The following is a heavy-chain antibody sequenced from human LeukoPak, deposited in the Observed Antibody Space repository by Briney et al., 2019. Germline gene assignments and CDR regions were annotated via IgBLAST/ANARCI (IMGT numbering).Heavy chain of an antibody. D-gene: IGHD3-22*01. V-gene: IGHV3-23*01. CDR2: ISGSGTST. J-gene: IGHJ4*02. CDR3: AKARVITSFDY. Sequence: GGSLRLSCAASGFTFSHYIMTWVRQAPGEGLEWVSSISGSGTSTYFADSVKGRFTISRDNSKNTLFLQMSSMTAEDTALYYCAKARVITSFDYWGQGTLVTVSS. CDR1: GFTFSHYI.